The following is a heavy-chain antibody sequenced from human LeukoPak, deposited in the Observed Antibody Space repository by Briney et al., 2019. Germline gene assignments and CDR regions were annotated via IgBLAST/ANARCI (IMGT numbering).Heavy chain of an antibody. V-gene: IGHV3-53*01. J-gene: IGHJ4*02. D-gene: IGHD6-13*01. CDR2: IYSSGNT. CDR1: NY. Sequence: NYXSWVRQAPGKGLEWVSVIYSSGNTYYADSVKGRFTISRDDSENTLYFQMNNLRAEDTAVYYCARVRPSSWYYFDYWGQGTLVTVSS. CDR3: ARVRPSSWYYFDY.